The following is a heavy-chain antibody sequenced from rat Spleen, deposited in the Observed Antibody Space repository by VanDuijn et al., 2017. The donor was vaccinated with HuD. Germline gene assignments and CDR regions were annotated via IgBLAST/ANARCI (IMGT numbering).Heavy chain of an antibody. CDR1: GFTFSNFD. CDR2: ISPSGVT. CDR3: VRQDTSGYSNWFAY. V-gene: IGHV5S23*01. Sequence: EVQLVESGGGLVQPGRSLKLSCAASGFTFSNFDMAWVRQAPTKGLEWVTSISPSGVTYYRDSVKGRFTVSRENTERTLYLRVDSLRSEDTATYYGVRQDTSGYSNWFAYWGQGTLVTVSS. J-gene: IGHJ3*01. D-gene: IGHD4-3*01.